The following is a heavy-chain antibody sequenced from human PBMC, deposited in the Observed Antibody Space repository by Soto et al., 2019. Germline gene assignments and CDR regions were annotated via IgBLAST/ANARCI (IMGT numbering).Heavy chain of an antibody. CDR3: ARDDSPYGMDV. CDR1: GGSISSYY. V-gene: IGHV4-59*01. Sequence: SETLSLTCTVSGGSISSYYWSWIRQPPGKGLEWIGYIYYSGSTNYNPSLKSRVTISVDTSKNQFSLKLSSVTAADTAVYYCARDDSPYGMDVGGQGTTVTVS. CDR2: IYYSGST. J-gene: IGHJ6*02. D-gene: IGHD5-18*01.